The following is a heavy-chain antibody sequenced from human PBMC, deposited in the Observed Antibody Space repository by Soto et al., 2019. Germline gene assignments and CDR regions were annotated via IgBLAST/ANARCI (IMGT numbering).Heavy chain of an antibody. J-gene: IGHJ6*02. CDR2: ISTYNSNT. Sequence: ASVKVSCKASHYSFSRYGISWVRQAPGQGLEWMGWISTYNSNTKYAQKFQGRVTMTTDTPTSTAYMNLRSLTSDDTAVYYCAREGYCSSGSCALYSHDFFGMDVWGQGTTVTVSS. CDR1: HYSFSRYG. V-gene: IGHV1-18*01. D-gene: IGHD2-15*01. CDR3: AREGYCSSGSCALYSHDFFGMDV.